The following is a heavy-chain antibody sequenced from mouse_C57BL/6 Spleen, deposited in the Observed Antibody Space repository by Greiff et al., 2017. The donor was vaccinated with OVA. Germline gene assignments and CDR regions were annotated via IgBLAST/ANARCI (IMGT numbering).Heavy chain of an antibody. CDR1: GYTFTDYD. CDR2: IDPETGGT. V-gene: IGHV1-15*01. D-gene: IGHD2-4*01. J-gene: IGHJ2*01. Sequence: VQLQQSGAELVRPGASVTLSCKASGYTFTDYDMHWVKQTPVHGLEWIGAIDPETGGTAYNQKFKGKAILTADKSSSTAYMELRSLTSEDSAVYYCTSHYDAFDYWGQGTTLTVSS. CDR3: TSHYDAFDY.